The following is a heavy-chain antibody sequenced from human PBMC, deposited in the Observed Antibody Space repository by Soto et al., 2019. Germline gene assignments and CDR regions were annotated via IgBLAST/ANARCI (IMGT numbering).Heavy chain of an antibody. CDR3: ARASAAAAGKAEYFQH. Sequence: ASVKVSCKASGYTFTSYGISWVRQAPGQGLEWMGWISAYNGNTNYAQKLQGRVTMTTDASTSTAYMELRSLRSDDTAVYYCARASAAAAGKAEYFQHWGQGSLVTVSS. V-gene: IGHV1-18*01. CDR1: GYTFTSYG. CDR2: ISAYNGNT. J-gene: IGHJ1*01. D-gene: IGHD6-13*01.